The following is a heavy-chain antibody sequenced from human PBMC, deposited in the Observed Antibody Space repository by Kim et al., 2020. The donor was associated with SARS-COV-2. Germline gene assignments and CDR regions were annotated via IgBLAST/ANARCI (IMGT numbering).Heavy chain of an antibody. Sequence: TNYNPSLKSRVTISVDTSKNQFSLKLSSVTAADTAVYYCASAPGIAAAGPWGQGTLVTVSS. CDR2: T. V-gene: IGHV4-34*01. J-gene: IGHJ4*02. D-gene: IGHD6-13*01. CDR3: ASAPGIAAAGP.